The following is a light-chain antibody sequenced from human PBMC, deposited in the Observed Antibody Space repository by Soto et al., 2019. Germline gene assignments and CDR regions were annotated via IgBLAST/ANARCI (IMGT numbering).Light chain of an antibody. V-gene: IGLV2-11*01. J-gene: IGLJ1*01. CDR2: DVS. CDR3: CSYAGSPYV. CDR1: SSDVGGYNY. Sequence: QSVLTQPRSVSGSPGQSVTISCTGTSSDVGGYNYVSWYQQHPGKAPRLMIYDVSKRPSGVPDRFSGSKSGNTASLTISGLQAEDEADYYCCSYAGSPYVLGTGTKSPS.